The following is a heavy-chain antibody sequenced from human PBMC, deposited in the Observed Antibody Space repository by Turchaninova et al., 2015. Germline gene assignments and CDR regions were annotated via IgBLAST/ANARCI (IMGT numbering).Heavy chain of an antibody. Sequence: EVQRVESGGGLVKTGGSRRRSGAASGFTFSNAGMGGVRQAPGKGLEWVGRIKSKTDGGTTDYAAPVKGRFTISRDDSKNTLYLQMNSLKTEDTAVYYCTTGLELHYGMDVWGQGTTVTVSS. V-gene: IGHV3-15*01. CDR1: GFTFSNAG. J-gene: IGHJ6*02. D-gene: IGHD1-7*01. CDR2: IKSKTDGGTT. CDR3: TTGLELHYGMDV.